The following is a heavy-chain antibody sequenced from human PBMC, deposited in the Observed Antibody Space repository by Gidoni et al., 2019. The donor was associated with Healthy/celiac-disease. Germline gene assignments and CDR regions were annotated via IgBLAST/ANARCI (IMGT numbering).Heavy chain of an antibody. CDR2: IIPILGIA. CDR3: ARESGDHYETGWFDP. Sequence: QVQLVQSGAEVKKPGSSVKVSCKASGGTFSSYAISWVRQAPGQGLEWMGRIIPILGIANYAQKFQGRVTITADKSTSTAYMELSSLRSEDTAVYYCARESGDHYETGWFDPWGQGTLVTVSS. CDR1: GGTFSSYA. V-gene: IGHV1-69*04. J-gene: IGHJ5*02. D-gene: IGHD3-22*01.